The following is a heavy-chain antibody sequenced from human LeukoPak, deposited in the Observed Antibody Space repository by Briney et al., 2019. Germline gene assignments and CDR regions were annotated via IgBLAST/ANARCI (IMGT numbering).Heavy chain of an antibody. D-gene: IGHD2-15*01. V-gene: IGHV3-48*03. Sequence: GGSLRLSCAASGFTFSSYEMNWVRQAPGKGLEWVSYISSSGSTIYYADSVKGRFTISRDNSKNTLYLQMNSLRSEDTAVYYCARDSYCSGGSCYSKYNWFDPWGQGTLVTVSS. CDR2: ISSSGSTI. J-gene: IGHJ5*02. CDR1: GFTFSSYE. CDR3: ARDSYCSGGSCYSKYNWFDP.